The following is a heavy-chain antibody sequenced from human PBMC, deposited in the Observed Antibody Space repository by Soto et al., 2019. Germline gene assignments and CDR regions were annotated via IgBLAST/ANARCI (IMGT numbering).Heavy chain of an antibody. CDR3: ARDRVEMATNWQFDY. Sequence: QVQLVQSGAEVKKPGSSVKVSCKASGGTFSSYAISWVRQAPGQGLEWMGGIIPIFGTANYAQKFQGRVTXXXXXXXXXXYMELSSLRSEDTAVYYCARDRVEMATNWQFDYWAREPWSPSPQ. CDR1: GGTFSSYA. V-gene: IGHV1-69*01. CDR2: IIPIFGTA. J-gene: IGHJ4*02. D-gene: IGHD5-12*01.